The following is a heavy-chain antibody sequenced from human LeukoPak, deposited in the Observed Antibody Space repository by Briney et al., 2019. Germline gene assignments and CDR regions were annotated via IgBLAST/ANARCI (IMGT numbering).Heavy chain of an antibody. Sequence: PGGSLRLSCAASGFTFSSYGMHWVRQAPGKGLEWVAVISYDGSNKYYADSVKGRFTISRDNSKNTLYLQMNSLRAEDTAVYYCAKTRSSGSARSYFDYWGQGTLVTVSS. CDR2: ISYDGSNK. J-gene: IGHJ4*02. V-gene: IGHV3-30*18. CDR3: AKTRSSGSARSYFDY. D-gene: IGHD6-19*01. CDR1: GFTFSSYG.